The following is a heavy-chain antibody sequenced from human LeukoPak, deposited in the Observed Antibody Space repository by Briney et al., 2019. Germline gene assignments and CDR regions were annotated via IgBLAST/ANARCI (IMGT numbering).Heavy chain of an antibody. CDR1: GFTFSTYS. V-gene: IGHV3-48*01. J-gene: IGHJ4*02. D-gene: IGHD6-13*01. Sequence: GGSLRLSCAASGFTFSTYSMNWVRQAPGKGLEWVSYISSSGTTYYADSVKGRFTISRDNSKNTLYLQMNSLRAEDTAVYYCAKAKASSPGDYWGQGTLITVSS. CDR2: ISSSGTT. CDR3: AKAKASSPGDY.